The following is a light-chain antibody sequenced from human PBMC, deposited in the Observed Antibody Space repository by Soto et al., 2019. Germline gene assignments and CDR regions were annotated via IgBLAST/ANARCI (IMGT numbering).Light chain of an antibody. CDR3: QQSYSTPA. J-gene: IGKJ2*01. Sequence: DIQMTQSPSSLSATVGDRVTITCRASQDISNYLAWHQQKPGEVPKLLIYAASTLQPGVPSRFSGSGSGTDFTLTISSLQPEDVATYYCQQSYSTPAFGQGTKLEIK. CDR2: AAS. CDR1: QDISNY. V-gene: IGKV1-27*01.